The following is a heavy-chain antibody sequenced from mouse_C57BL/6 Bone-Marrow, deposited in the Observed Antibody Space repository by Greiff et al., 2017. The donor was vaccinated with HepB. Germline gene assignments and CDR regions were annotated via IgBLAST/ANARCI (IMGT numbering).Heavy chain of an antibody. CDR3: ARWLLRRGYFDV. D-gene: IGHD1-2*01. CDR2: IHPNSGST. Sequence: QVQLQQPGAELVKPGASVKLSCKASGYTFTSYWMHWVKQRPGQGLEWIGMIHPNSGSTNYNEKFKSKATLTVDKSSSTAYMQLSSLTSEDSAVYYCARWLLRRGYFDVWGTGTTVTVSS. J-gene: IGHJ1*03. CDR1: GYTFTSYW. V-gene: IGHV1-64*01.